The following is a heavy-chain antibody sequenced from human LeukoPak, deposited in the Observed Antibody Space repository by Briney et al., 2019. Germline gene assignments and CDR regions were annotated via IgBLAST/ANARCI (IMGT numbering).Heavy chain of an antibody. J-gene: IGHJ6*03. D-gene: IGHD3-10*01. CDR1: GGSISSGSYY. CDR2: IYTSGST. V-gene: IGHV4-61*02. CDR3: ARDGAMVRGVKYYYYYYMDV. Sequence: SETLSLTCTVSGGSISSGSYYWSWIRQPAGKGLEWIGRIYTSGSTNYNPSLKSRVTISVDTSKNQFSLKLSSVTAADTAVYYCARDGAMVRGVKYYYYYYMDVWGKGTTVTISS.